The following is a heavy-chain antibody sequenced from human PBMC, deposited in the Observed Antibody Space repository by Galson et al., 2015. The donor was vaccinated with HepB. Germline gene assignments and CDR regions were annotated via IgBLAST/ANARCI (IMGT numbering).Heavy chain of an antibody. J-gene: IGHJ4*02. CDR1: GYTFTSYG. Sequence: SVKVSCKASGYTFTSYGISWVRQAPGQGLEWMGWISAYNGNTNYAQKLQGRVTMTTDTSTSTAYMELRSLRSDDTAVYYCAKTRNTPYSSGWTFDYWGQGTLVTVSS. CDR2: ISAYNGNT. D-gene: IGHD6-19*01. V-gene: IGHV1-18*01. CDR3: AKTRNTPYSSGWTFDY.